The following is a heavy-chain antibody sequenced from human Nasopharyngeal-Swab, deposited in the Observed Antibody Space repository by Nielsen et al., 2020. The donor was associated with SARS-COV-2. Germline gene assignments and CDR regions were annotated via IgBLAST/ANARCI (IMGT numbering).Heavy chain of an antibody. D-gene: IGHD3-10*01. CDR3: TKDANKFYGSGNFYTDYNDY. CDR2: ISGSGGPGTT. CDR1: GFTFSSYG. J-gene: IGHJ4*02. Sequence: GESLKISCAASGFTFSSYGMSWVRQAPGKGPEWVSVISGSGGPGTTHYAESVKGRFTIPRDNSKNTLYLQMNSLRGEDTAVYYCTKDANKFYGSGNFYTDYNDYWGQGTLVTVSS. V-gene: IGHV3-23*01.